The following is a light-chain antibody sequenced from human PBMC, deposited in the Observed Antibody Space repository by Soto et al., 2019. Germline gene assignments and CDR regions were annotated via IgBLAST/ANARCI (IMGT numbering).Light chain of an antibody. Sequence: QLVLTQPPSASETPGQRVTISCSGSSSNIGSNTVNWYQQLPGTAPKLLIYSNNQRPSGVPDRFSGSKSGTSASLAISGLQSEDEADYYCAAWDDSLNGGVVFGGGTKLTVL. V-gene: IGLV1-44*01. CDR1: SSNIGSNT. J-gene: IGLJ2*01. CDR3: AAWDDSLNGGVV. CDR2: SNN.